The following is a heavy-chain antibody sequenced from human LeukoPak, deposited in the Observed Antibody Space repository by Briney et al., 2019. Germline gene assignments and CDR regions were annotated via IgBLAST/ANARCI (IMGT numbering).Heavy chain of an antibody. J-gene: IGHJ4*02. D-gene: IGHD3-22*01. V-gene: IGHV3-20*04. CDR2: INWNGGRI. CDR3: ARDYYDSSGYYYFDY. Sequence: PGGSLRLSCAASGFTFDDYGMSWVRQAPGKGLEWVSGINWNGGRIGYADSVKGRFTISRDNAKNSLHLQMISLRVEDTALYYCARDYYDSSGYYYFDYWGQGTLVTVSS. CDR1: GFTFDDYG.